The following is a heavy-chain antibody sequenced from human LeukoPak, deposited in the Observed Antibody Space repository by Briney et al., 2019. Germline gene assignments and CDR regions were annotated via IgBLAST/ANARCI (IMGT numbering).Heavy chain of an antibody. CDR2: INPNSGGT. D-gene: IGHD2-21*02. J-gene: IGHJ3*02. V-gene: IGHV1-2*02. CDR1: GYTFTGYY. Sequence: ASVKVSCKASGYTFTGYYMHWVRQAPGQGLEWMGWINPNSGGTNYAQKFQGRVTMTRDTSISTAYMELSRLRSDDTAVYYCARPGGDVVVTAFDIWGQGTMVTVSS. CDR3: ARPGGDVVVTAFDI.